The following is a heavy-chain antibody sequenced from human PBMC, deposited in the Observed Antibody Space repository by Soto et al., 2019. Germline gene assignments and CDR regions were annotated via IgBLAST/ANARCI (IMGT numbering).Heavy chain of an antibody. Sequence: ASVKVSCKASGYTFTSYDINWVRQATGQGLEWMGWMNPNSGNTGYAQKFQGRVTMTRNTSISTAFMELSSLRSEDTAVYYCARGPYYDSSGYPDAFDIWGQGTMVTVSS. V-gene: IGHV1-8*01. D-gene: IGHD3-22*01. CDR2: MNPNSGNT. J-gene: IGHJ3*02. CDR1: GYTFTSYD. CDR3: ARGPYYDSSGYPDAFDI.